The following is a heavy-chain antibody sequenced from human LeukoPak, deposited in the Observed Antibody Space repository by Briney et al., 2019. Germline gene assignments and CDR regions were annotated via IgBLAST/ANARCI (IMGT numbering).Heavy chain of an antibody. Sequence: GGSLRLSCTGSGFVFSDYAITWLRQAPDKGLEWVGFIRRKDYGGTIEYAPSVRGRFTTSRDDSNSIAYLQMNSLRTEDTGVYYCSREVVVMTAGGPLWKRGHLYWGQGTLVTVSS. V-gene: IGHV3-49*03. CDR3: SREVVVMTAGGPLWKRGHLY. CDR2: IRRKDYGGTI. CDR1: GFVFSDYA. D-gene: IGHD3-16*02. J-gene: IGHJ4*02.